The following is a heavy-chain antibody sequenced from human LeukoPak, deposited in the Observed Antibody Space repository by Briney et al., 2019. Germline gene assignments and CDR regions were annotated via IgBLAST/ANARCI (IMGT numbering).Heavy chain of an antibody. V-gene: IGHV3-66*01. CDR1: GFTVSSNY. CDR2: IYSGGST. Sequence: GGSLRPSCAASGFTVSSNYMSWVRQAPGKGLEWVSVIYSGGSTYYADSVKGRFTISRDNSKNTLYLQMNSLRAEDTAVYYCARAMDYYGSGSYSQWGQGTLVTVSS. J-gene: IGHJ4*02. D-gene: IGHD3-10*01. CDR3: ARAMDYYGSGSYSQ.